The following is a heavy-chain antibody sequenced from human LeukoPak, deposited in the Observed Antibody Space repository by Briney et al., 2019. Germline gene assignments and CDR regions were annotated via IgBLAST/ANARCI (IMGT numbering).Heavy chain of an antibody. Sequence: SETLSLTCTVAGGSISSYYSRCIRQPAGNGLEWIGRIYTSGSTNYNPSLKSRVTMSVDTSKNQFSLKPSSVTAADTAVYYCANSQAGEGSYFDYWGQGTLVTVSS. CDR1: GGSISSYY. V-gene: IGHV4-4*07. CDR2: IYTSGST. CDR3: ANSQAGEGSYFDY. D-gene: IGHD6-13*01. J-gene: IGHJ4*02.